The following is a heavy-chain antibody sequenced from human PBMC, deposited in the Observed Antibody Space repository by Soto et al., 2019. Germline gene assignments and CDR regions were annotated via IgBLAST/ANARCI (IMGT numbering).Heavy chain of an antibody. J-gene: IGHJ4*02. CDR2: IIPIHGIA. V-gene: IGHV1-69*02. CDR1: GGTFSSDT. D-gene: IGHD5-12*01. CDR3: AIWHSGNDY. Sequence: QVQLVQSGAEVKKPGSSMKVSCKASGGTFSSDTISWVRQAPGQGLEWMGRIIPIHGIAKNARKFQDRVTISADRPTSPAYMELSSLRSEDTAVYYCAIWHSGNDYWGQGTLVIVSS.